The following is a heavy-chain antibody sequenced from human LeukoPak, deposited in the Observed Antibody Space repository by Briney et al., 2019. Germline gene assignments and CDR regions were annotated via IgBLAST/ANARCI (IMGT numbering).Heavy chain of an antibody. CDR2: ISSSSSYI. CDR3: ARYLRSSSGVNFDY. V-gene: IGHV3-21*01. CDR1: GFTFSNYS. J-gene: IGHJ4*02. Sequence: PGGSLRLSCAASGFTFSNYSMNWVRQAPGNGLEWVSSISSSSSYIYYADSVKGRFTISRDNAKNSLYLQMNSLRAEGTAVYYCARYLRSSSGVNFDYWGQGTLVTVSS. D-gene: IGHD6-6*01.